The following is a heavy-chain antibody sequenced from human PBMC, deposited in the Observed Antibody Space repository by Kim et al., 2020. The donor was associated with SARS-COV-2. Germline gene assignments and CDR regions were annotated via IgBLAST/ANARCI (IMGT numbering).Heavy chain of an antibody. CDR1: GFTFSTYW. CDR3: VRETPLAGYYYIDV. J-gene: IGHJ6*03. V-gene: IGHV3-74*01. CDR2: IKTDGSDI. Sequence: GGSLRLSCAASGFTFSTYWMHWVRQAPGKGLVWVSRIKTDGSDIKYADSVKGRFTASRDNAKNTLFLQMNSLRAEDTAVYHCVRETPLAGYYYIDVWGKG. D-gene: IGHD6-25*01.